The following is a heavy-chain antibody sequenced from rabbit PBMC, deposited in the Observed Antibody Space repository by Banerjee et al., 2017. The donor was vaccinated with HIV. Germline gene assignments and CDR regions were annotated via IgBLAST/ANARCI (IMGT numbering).Heavy chain of an antibody. CDR3: ARRNYYTYGYAGYAYATFNL. CDR1: GFSFSSSYY. D-gene: IGHD6-1*01. V-gene: IGHV1S40*01. J-gene: IGHJ4*01. CDR2: IYAGSSGST. Sequence: QSLEESGGDLVKPGASLTLTCTASGFSFSSSYYMCWVRQAPGKGLEWIACIYAGSSGSTYYASWAKGRFTISKTSSTTVTLQMTSLTAADTATYFCARRNYYTYGYAGYAYATFNLWGQGTLVTVS.